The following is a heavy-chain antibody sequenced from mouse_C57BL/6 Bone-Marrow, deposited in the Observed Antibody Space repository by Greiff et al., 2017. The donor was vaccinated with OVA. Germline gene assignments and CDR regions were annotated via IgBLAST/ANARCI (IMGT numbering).Heavy chain of an antibody. D-gene: IGHD2-4*01. CDR3: ARSLSYDYDGDY. Sequence: QVQLQQSGAELARPGASVKMSCKASGYTFTSYTMNWVPQRPGQGLEWIAYLNPHSGYTKYNQKFKDHATLTADKSSSTAYMQLSSLTSEDSAVYYCARSLSYDYDGDYWGQGTSATVSS. V-gene: IGHV1-4*01. CDR1: GYTFTSYT. CDR2: LNPHSGYT. J-gene: IGHJ4*01.